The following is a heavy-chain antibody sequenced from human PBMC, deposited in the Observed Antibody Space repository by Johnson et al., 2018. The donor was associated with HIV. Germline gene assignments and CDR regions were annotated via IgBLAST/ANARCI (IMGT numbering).Heavy chain of an antibody. CDR2: ISYDGSNK. V-gene: IGHV3-30*04. CDR3: GRDKGIAGRLGAFDI. Sequence: QVQLVESGGGVVQPGRSLRLSCAASGFTFSSYAMHWVRQAPGKGLEWVAVISYDGSNKYYAASVKGRFTISSDNSKNTLYLQMNSLRAEDTAVYYCGRDKGIAGRLGAFDIWGQGTMVTVSS. D-gene: IGHD6-13*01. J-gene: IGHJ3*02. CDR1: GFTFSSYA.